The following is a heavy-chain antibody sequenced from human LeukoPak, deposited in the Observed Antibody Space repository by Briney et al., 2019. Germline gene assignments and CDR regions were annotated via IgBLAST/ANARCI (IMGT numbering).Heavy chain of an antibody. CDR2: IYPRDGST. J-gene: IGHJ4*02. D-gene: IGHD5-24*01. Sequence: ASVKVSCKASGYTFTSNYIHWVRQAPGQGLEWMGMIYPRDGSTSYAQKFQGRVTITADESTSTAYMELSSLRSEDTAVYYCAVDGYNSGQPYYFDYWGQGTLVTVSS. V-gene: IGHV1-46*01. CDR3: AVDGYNSGQPYYFDY. CDR1: GYTFTSNY.